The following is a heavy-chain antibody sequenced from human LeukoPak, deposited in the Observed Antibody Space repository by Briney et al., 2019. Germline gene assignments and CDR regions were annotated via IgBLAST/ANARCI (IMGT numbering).Heavy chain of an antibody. J-gene: IGHJ4*02. V-gene: IGHV4-59*08. CDR3: ARHTYSSSFIGDSDY. CDR1: GGSISSYY. D-gene: IGHD6-13*01. CDR2: IYYSGST. Sequence: SETLSLTCTVSGGSISSYYWSWIRQPPGKGLEWIGYIYYSGSTNYNPSLKSRVTISVDTSKNQFSLKLSSVTAADTAVYYCARHTYSSSFIGDSDYWGQATLVTVSS.